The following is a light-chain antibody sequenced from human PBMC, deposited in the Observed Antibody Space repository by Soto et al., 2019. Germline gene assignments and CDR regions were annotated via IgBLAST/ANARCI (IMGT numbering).Light chain of an antibody. Sequence: QSALTQPASVSGSLGQSITISCTGTSVDVGGYNYVSWYQHHPGKAPRLLIFEVSNRPSGVSNRFSGSKSGNTASLTISGLQAEDEADYYCCSYAGSYIYVFGGGTKVTVL. CDR3: CSYAGSYIYV. CDR1: SVDVGGYNY. V-gene: IGLV2-14*01. J-gene: IGLJ1*01. CDR2: EVS.